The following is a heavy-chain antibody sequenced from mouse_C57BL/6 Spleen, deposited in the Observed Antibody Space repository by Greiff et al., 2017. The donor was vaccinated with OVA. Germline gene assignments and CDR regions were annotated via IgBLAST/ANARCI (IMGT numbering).Heavy chain of an antibody. CDR3: AKKPYYSNSAMDY. V-gene: IGHV2-4*01. CDR2: IWSGGST. Sequence: QVQLKESGPGLVQPSQSLSITCTVSGFSLTSYGVHWVRQPPGKGLEWLGVIWSGGSTDYNAAFISRLSISKDNSKSQVFFKMNSLQADDTAIYYCAKKPYYSNSAMDYWGQGTSVTVSS. J-gene: IGHJ4*01. CDR1: GFSLTSYG. D-gene: IGHD2-5*01.